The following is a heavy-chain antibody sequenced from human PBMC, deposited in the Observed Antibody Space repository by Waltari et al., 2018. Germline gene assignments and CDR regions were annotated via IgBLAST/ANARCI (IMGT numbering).Heavy chain of an antibody. CDR1: GFSFSTSS. D-gene: IGHD1-7*01. CDR2: IKRDGSEE. CDR3: AKNGGITGTIAY. Sequence: EVQLVESGGGLVQPGGSLRLSCAASGFSFSTSSMNWVSQAPGTGLEWVANIKRDGSEESYVDSVKGRFTISRDNAKNSLYLHMNSLRAEDTAVYYCAKNGGITGTIAYWGQGTLVTVSS. J-gene: IGHJ4*02. V-gene: IGHV3-7*01.